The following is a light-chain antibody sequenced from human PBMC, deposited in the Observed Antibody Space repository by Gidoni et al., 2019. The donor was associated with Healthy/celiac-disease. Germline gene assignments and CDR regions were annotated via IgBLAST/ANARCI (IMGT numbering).Light chain of an antibody. CDR1: SSNIGNNY. V-gene: IGLV1-51*01. J-gene: IGLJ3*02. CDR3: GTWDSSLSAGRV. Sequence: QSVLTQPPSVSAAPGQKVTISCSGSSSNIGNNYVSWYQQLPGTAPKLLIYDNNKRPSGIPDRFSGSKSGTSATVGITGLQTGDEADYYCGTWDSSLSAGRVFGGGTKLTVL. CDR2: DNN.